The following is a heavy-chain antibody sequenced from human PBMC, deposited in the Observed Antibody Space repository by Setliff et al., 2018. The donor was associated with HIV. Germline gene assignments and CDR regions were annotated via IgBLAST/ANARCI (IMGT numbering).Heavy chain of an antibody. V-gene: IGHV4-61*02. CDR2: IYTSGST. J-gene: IGHJ4*01. Sequence: KPSETLSLTCTVSGVSINTGSFYWNWSRQPAGKGLEWIGRIYTSGSTSYTPSLKSRVSISVDTSKNQFSLKLNSVTATDTAMYYCARVAFYGPGSHDYFDHWGHGILVTVLL. CDR1: GVSINTGSFY. CDR3: ARVAFYGPGSHDYFDH. D-gene: IGHD3-10*01.